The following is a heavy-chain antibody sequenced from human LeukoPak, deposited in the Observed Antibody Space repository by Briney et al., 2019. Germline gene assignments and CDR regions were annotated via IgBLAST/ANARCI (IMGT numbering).Heavy chain of an antibody. CDR2: IYSDGST. V-gene: IGHV3-53*05. CDR3: AKDGGIAVAGTLDY. D-gene: IGHD6-19*01. CDR1: GFTVSSNY. J-gene: IGHJ4*02. Sequence: GGSLRLSCAASGFTVSSNYMTWVRQAPGKGLEWVSIIYSDGSTYYADSVKGRFTISRDNSKNTLYLQMNSLRAEDTALYYCAKDGGIAVAGTLDYWGQGTLVTVSS.